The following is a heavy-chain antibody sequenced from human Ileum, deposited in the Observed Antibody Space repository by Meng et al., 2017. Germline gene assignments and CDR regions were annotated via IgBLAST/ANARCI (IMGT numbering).Heavy chain of an antibody. V-gene: IGHV7-4-1*02. CDR1: GYSFTSYA. CDR2: LNTNTGNP. J-gene: IGHJ4*02. Sequence: QVERVQPGSELKEPGASVKVSCKATGYSFTSYAINWLRQAPGQGLEWMGWLNTNTGNPTYAQDFTGRFVFSLDTSVSTAYLQISSLESEDTAVYFCARVVGYCSVGSCHSAYWGQGTLVTVSS. D-gene: IGHD2-15*01. CDR3: ARVVGYCSVGSCHSAY.